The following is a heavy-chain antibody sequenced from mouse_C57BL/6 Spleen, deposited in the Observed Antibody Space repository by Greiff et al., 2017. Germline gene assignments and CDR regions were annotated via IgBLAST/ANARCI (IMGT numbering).Heavy chain of an antibody. J-gene: IGHJ4*01. D-gene: IGHD1-1*01. Sequence: VKLMESGAELARPGASVKLSCKASGYTFTSSGISWVKQRTGQGLEWIGEIYPRSGNTYYNEKFKGKATLTAAKSSSTAYMGLSSLTSEDSAVYFWARDDHSSYDAMDYWGQGTSVTVSS. CDR2: IYPRSGNT. CDR3: ARDDHSSYDAMDY. V-gene: IGHV1-81*01. CDR1: GYTFTSSG.